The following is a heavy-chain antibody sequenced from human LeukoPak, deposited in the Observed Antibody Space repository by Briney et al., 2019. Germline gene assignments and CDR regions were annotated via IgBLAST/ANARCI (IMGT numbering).Heavy chain of an antibody. CDR3: ARGQVVPPAMRSFYYYYGKDV. J-gene: IGHJ6*02. Sequence: SETLSLTCTVSGGFISSSSYYWGGIRQPPGKGLEWIGSIYYSGSTYYNPSLKSRVTISVDTSKNQFSLKLISVTAADTAVYYCARGQVVPPAMRSFYYYYGKDVWGQGTTVTVSS. V-gene: IGHV4-39*07. CDR2: IYYSGST. D-gene: IGHD2-2*01. CDR1: GGFISSSSYY.